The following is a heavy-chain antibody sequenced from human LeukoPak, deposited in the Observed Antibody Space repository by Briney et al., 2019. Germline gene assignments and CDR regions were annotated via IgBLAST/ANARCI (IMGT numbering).Heavy chain of an antibody. J-gene: IGHJ5*02. CDR3: AKTRSSPSWFDP. Sequence: PSETLSLTCTASGGSISSSYWSWIRQPAGKGLEWIGRIYTNGGINYNPSLKSRVTISFDKSQNQLSLRLSSVTAADTAVYYCAKTRSSPSWFDPWGQGTLVTVSS. CDR2: IYTNGGI. CDR1: GGSISSSY. V-gene: IGHV4-4*07.